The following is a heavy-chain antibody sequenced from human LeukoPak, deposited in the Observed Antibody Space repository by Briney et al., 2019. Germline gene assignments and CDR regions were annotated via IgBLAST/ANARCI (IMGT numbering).Heavy chain of an antibody. J-gene: IGHJ4*02. CDR2: ISGSGGST. CDR1: GFTFSSYW. V-gene: IGHV3-23*01. D-gene: IGHD3-22*01. Sequence: GGSLRLSCAASGFTFSSYWMHWVRQAPGKGLEWVSAISGSGGSTYYADSVKGRFTISRDNSKNTLYLQMNSLRAEDTAVYYCAISSSYYYDSSGYYPFDYWGQGTLVTVSS. CDR3: AISSSYYYDSSGYYPFDY.